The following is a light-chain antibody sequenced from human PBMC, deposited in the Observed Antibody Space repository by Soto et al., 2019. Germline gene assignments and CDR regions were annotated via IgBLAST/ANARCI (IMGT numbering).Light chain of an antibody. CDR3: QSYDSSLSGWV. CDR2: GNN. J-gene: IGLJ3*02. CDR1: SSNIGSDYD. Sequence: QSVLTQPPSVSGAPGQRVTISCTGSSSNIGSDYDVHWYQQVPRSAPKLLIYGNNNRPSGVPDRFSGSKSGTSASLAITGLQAGDEADYYCQSYDSSLSGWVFGGGTKLTVL. V-gene: IGLV1-40*01.